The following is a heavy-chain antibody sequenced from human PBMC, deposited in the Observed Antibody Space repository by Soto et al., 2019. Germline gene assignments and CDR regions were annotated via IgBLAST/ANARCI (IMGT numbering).Heavy chain of an antibody. V-gene: IGHV4-39*07. Sequence: SETLSLTCTVSGGSISSSIYYWSWIRQPPGKGLEWIGSLYYSGSTYYNPSLKSRVTISVDTSKNQFSLKLSSVTAVDTAVYYCARDGPITMVRGVTDYYGMDVWGQGTTVTVSS. CDR2: LYYSGST. CDR3: ARDGPITMVRGVTDYYGMDV. D-gene: IGHD3-10*01. CDR1: GGSISSSIYY. J-gene: IGHJ6*02.